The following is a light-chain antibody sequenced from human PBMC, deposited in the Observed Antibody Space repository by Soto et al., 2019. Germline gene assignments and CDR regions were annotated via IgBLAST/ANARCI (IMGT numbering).Light chain of an antibody. V-gene: IGKV3-15*01. CDR1: QNVNSN. CDR3: QQYNTLNT. J-gene: IGKJ2*01. Sequence: EIAMTQSPATLSVSPGQRATLSCRASQNVNSNLAWYQQNPGHAPSLLMYNVSTRATGFPARFSGSGSGTEFTLTISSLQSEDSAIYYCQQYNTLNTFGQGTKLEIK. CDR2: NVS.